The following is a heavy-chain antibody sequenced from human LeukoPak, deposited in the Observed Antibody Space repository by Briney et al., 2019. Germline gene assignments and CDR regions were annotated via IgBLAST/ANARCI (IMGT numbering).Heavy chain of an antibody. CDR3: TTYGSGRKFDY. J-gene: IGHJ4*02. D-gene: IGHD3-10*01. CDR1: GFSFSDAW. Sequence: GGSLRLSCAASGFSFSDAWMSWVRQIPGKGVEWVGRIESKTDGGTTDYAAPVKGRFTNSRDDSTNTLYLQMNSLKSEDTAVYYCTTYGSGRKFDYWGQGILVTVSS. CDR2: IESKTDGGTT. V-gene: IGHV3-15*04.